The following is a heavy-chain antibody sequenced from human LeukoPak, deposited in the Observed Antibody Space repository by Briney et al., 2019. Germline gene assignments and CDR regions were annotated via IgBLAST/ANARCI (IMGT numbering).Heavy chain of an antibody. V-gene: IGHV4-34*01. CDR1: GGSFSGYY. Sequence: SETLSLTCAVYGGSFSGYYWSWIRQPPGKGLEWIGEINHSGSTNYNPSLKSRVTISVDTSKNQFSLKLSSVTAADTAVYYCAREGGPYRPLDYSGQGTLVTVAS. CDR3: AREGGPYRPLDY. CDR2: INHSGST. J-gene: IGHJ4*02.